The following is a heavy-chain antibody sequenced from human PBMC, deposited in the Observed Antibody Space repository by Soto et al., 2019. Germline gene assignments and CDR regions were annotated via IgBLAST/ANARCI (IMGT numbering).Heavy chain of an antibody. Sequence: QVQLQESGPGLVKPSQTLSLTCTVSGGSINTGGYDWGWIRHLPGEALEWIGHISYTGTAYYNPSLRSRVTVSIDTSANQFSLHMYSVTAADTAMYYCARRLDDTPETFFNWFDPWGQGILVTVSS. D-gene: IGHD2-15*01. CDR2: ISYTGTA. CDR1: GGSINTGGYD. CDR3: ARRLDDTPETFFNWFDP. V-gene: IGHV4-31*03. J-gene: IGHJ5*02.